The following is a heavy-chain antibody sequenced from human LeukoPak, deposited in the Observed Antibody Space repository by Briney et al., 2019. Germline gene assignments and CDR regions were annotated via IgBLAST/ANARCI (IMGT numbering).Heavy chain of an antibody. D-gene: IGHD6-13*01. Sequence: ASVKVSCKASGYTFTVYYMHWVQQAPGQGLEWMGWINPNSGGTNYAQNFQGRVTMTRDTSISTAYMELSRLRSDDTAVYYCASTPYSSSWYWFDPWGQGTLVTVSS. V-gene: IGHV1-2*02. J-gene: IGHJ5*02. CDR3: ASTPYSSSWYWFDP. CDR1: GYTFTVYY. CDR2: INPNSGGT.